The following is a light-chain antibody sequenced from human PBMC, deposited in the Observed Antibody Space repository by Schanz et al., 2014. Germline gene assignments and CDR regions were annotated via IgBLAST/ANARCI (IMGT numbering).Light chain of an antibody. V-gene: IGKV4-1*01. CDR3: MQALQIPFT. CDR2: WAS. CDR1: QSVLYSANNKNY. J-gene: IGKJ3*01. Sequence: DIVMTQSPDSLAVSLGERATINCKSSQSVLYSANNKNYLAWYQQKPGQPPKLLIYWASTRESGVPDRFSGSGSGTDFTLKISRVEAEDVGVYYCMQALQIPFTFGPGTKVDIK.